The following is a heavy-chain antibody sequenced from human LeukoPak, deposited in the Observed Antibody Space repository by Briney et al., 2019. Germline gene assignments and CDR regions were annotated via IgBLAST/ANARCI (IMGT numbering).Heavy chain of an antibody. D-gene: IGHD3-10*01. CDR3: ARDMRNFYGSDSYTGDAFDL. Sequence: GGSLRLSCAASGFTFSSYAMHWVRQAPGKGLEWVAVISYDGSNKYYADSIKGRFTMSRDNAKNSVYLQMNSLRTDDTAVYYCARDMRNFYGSDSYTGDAFDLWGQGTMVIVSS. CDR2: ISYDGSNK. V-gene: IGHV3-30*04. CDR1: GFTFSSYA. J-gene: IGHJ3*01.